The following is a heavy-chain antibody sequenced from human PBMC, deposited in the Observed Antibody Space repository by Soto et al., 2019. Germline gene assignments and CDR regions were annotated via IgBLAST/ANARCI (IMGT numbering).Heavy chain of an antibody. CDR3: ARENTVTRSSDY. V-gene: IGHV3-11*01. D-gene: IGHD4-17*01. CDR1: GFTFSDYY. Sequence: LRLSCAASGFTFSDYYMSWIRQAPGKGLEWVSYISSSGSTIYYADSVKGRFTISRDNAKNSLYLQMNSLRAEDTAVYYCARENTVTRSSDYWGQGTLVTVSS. CDR2: ISSSGSTI. J-gene: IGHJ4*02.